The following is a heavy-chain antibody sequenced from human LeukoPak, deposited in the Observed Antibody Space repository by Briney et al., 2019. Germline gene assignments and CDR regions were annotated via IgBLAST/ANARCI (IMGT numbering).Heavy chain of an antibody. CDR2: IFPGDSDT. CDR1: EYSFATYW. Sequence: GESLKISCKGSEYSFATYWIGWVRQMPGQGLEWMGIIFPGDSDTRYSPSSQGQVTISADKSISTAYLQWSSLKASDTAIYYCASEYCSGGNCYFDYWGQGTLVTVSS. V-gene: IGHV5-51*01. CDR3: ASEYCSGGNCYFDY. J-gene: IGHJ4*02. D-gene: IGHD2-15*01.